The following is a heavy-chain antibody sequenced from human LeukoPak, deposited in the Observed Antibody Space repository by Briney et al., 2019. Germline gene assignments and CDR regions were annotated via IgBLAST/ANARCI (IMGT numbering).Heavy chain of an antibody. CDR1: GGSISSSSYY. CDR2: IYYSGST. CDR3: ASPMTTDGMDV. J-gene: IGHJ6*02. Sequence: PSETLSLTCTVSGGSISSSSYYWGWIRQPPGKGLEWIGSIYYSGSTYYNPSLKSRVTISVDTSKNQFSLKLSSVTAADTAVYYCASPMTTDGMDVWGQGTTVTVSS. D-gene: IGHD4-17*01. V-gene: IGHV4-39*07.